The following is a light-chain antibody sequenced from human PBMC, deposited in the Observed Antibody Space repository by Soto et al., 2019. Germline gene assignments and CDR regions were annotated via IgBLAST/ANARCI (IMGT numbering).Light chain of an antibody. CDR3: QQYNSYSPLT. V-gene: IGKV1-5*01. Sequence: DIQMTQSPSTLSASVGYRVTITCRASQSISSWLAWYQQKPGKAPKLLIYDASSLESGVPSRFSGSGSGTEFTLTIRSLQPDDFATYYCQQYNSYSPLTFGGGTTVDIK. J-gene: IGKJ4*01. CDR1: QSISSW. CDR2: DAS.